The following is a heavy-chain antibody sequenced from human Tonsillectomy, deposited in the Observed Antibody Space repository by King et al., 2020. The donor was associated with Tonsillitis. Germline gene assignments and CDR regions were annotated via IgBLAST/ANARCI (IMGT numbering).Heavy chain of an antibody. D-gene: IGHD3-10*01. J-gene: IGHJ6*02. CDR2: IDFSGRT. CDR3: ARGRFSVVRGMDV. V-gene: IGHV4-34*01. Sequence: VQLQQWGAGLLKPSETLSLTCAVYGGSFSTYFWSWIRQPPGKGLEWIGEIDFSGRTNYNPSLKSRVTVSIDTSNNQFSLRLTSVTAADTAVYYCARGRFSVVRGMDVWGQGTTVAVSS. CDR1: GGSFSTYF.